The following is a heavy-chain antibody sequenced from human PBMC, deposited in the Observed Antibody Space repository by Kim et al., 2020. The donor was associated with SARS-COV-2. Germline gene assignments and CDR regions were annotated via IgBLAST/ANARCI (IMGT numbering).Heavy chain of an antibody. CDR1: GFDFGNYA. CDR2: IFRGGTS. CDR3: AKDKISGDGYWYFDA. Sequence: GGSLRLSCAASGFDFGNYAMAWVRQAPGKGLECVAGIFRGGTSYYADSAKGRFTISRDNSRNMMYLEVNSLRFDDTALYYCAKDKISGDGYWYFDAWGRGSLVTVSS. D-gene: IGHD5-12*01. J-gene: IGHJ2*01. V-gene: IGHV3-23*01.